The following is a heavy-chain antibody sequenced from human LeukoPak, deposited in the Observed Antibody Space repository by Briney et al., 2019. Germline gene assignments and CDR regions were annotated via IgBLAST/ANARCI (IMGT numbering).Heavy chain of an antibody. Sequence: PGKSLRLSCTVPRFTFSRYGMHWVRQAPGKGLEWVGGISYDGSNQYYADSVKGRFTISRDNSKNTLYLQMNSLRAEDTAVYYCARDHTFRDYYYYYYMDVWGKGTTVTVSS. CDR3: ARDHTFRDYYYYYYMDV. V-gene: IGHV3-30*03. CDR1: RFTFSRYG. J-gene: IGHJ6*03. CDR2: ISYDGSNQ. D-gene: IGHD3-16*01.